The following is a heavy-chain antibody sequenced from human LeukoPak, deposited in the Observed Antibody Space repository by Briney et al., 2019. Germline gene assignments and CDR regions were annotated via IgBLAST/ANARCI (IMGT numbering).Heavy chain of an antibody. V-gene: IGHV3-7*01. D-gene: IGHD1-26*01. CDR3: AKDLGLSVGSTPFDY. J-gene: IGHJ4*02. CDR2: IKQDGSEK. CDR1: GFTFSSYW. Sequence: GGSLRLSCAASGFTFSSYWMSWVRQAPGKGLEWVANIKQDGSEKYYVDSVKGRFTISRDNAKNSLYLQMNSLRAEDTAVYYCAKDLGLSVGSTPFDYWGQGTLVTVSS.